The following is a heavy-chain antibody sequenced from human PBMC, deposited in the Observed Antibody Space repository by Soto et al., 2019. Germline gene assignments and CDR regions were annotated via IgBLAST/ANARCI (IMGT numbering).Heavy chain of an antibody. CDR1: GGTSRGLV. J-gene: IGHJ5*02. V-gene: IGHV1-69*17. Sequence: QVQLVQSGAEVKKPGSSWKFSFKPSGGTSRGLVITWWQQALEQGLEWMGGITPLFVIPNYPQKFQGRLTITADKSTGTAYLELSSLRSEDTAVYYCARDTHSAGGWFDTWGRGTLVTVSS. CDR2: ITPLFVIP. CDR3: ARDTHSAGGWFDT. D-gene: IGHD2-15*01.